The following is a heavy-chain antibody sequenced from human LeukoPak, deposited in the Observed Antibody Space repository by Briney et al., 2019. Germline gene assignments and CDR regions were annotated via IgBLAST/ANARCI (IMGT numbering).Heavy chain of an antibody. CDR2: IYYTGST. D-gene: IGHD1-26*01. CDR1: GASISGGTYY. J-gene: IGHJ4*02. V-gene: IGHV4-39*01. CDR3: ARRGGSGRAFDY. Sequence: SETLSLTCSVSGASISGGTYYWGWIRQPPGKGLEWIGNIYYTGSTYDNPSLKSRVTISVDTSKNQFSLKLSSVTAADTAVYYCARRGGSGRAFDYWGQGTLVTVSS.